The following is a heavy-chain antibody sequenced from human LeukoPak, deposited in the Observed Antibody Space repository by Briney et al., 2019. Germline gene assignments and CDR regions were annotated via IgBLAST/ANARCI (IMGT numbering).Heavy chain of an antibody. CDR1: GYTFTSYA. V-gene: IGHV1-3*01. D-gene: IGHD6-13*01. CDR2: INAGNGNT. CDR3: AREGLGQQQLATYYYYYGMDV. J-gene: IGHJ6*02. Sequence: ASVKVSCKASGYTFTSYAMHWVRQAPGQRLEWMGWINAGNGNTKYSQKFQGRVTITRDTSASTAYMELSSLRSEDTAVYYCAREGLGQQQLATYYYYYGMDVWGQGTTVTVSS.